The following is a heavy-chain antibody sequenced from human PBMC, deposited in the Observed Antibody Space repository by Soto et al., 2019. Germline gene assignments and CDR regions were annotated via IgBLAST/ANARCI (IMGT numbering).Heavy chain of an antibody. V-gene: IGHV4-59*12. Sequence: PSGTLSLTCTVSGGSISSYYWSWVRQPPGKGLEWIGYIYHTGTTNYNPSLKSRVTMSVDKSKNQLSLKLSSVTAADTAVYYCARDHPNRFFGSGFDYWGQGTLVTVSS. CDR3: ARDHPNRFFGSGFDY. J-gene: IGHJ4*02. CDR2: IYHTGTT. CDR1: GGSISSYY. D-gene: IGHD3-10*01.